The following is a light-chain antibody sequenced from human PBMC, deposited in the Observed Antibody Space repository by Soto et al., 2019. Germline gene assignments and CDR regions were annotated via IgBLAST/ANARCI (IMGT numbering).Light chain of an antibody. V-gene: IGKV3-20*01. J-gene: IGKJ2*02. Sequence: VLTQSPATLSVSPGDSASLSCRASQSVSSSFLAWYQQKAGQAPRLLIYGASSRATGIPDRFSGSGSGTDFTLTISRLEPEDFAVYYCQQYGSSPPGTLGQGTKLEIK. CDR2: GAS. CDR3: QQYGSSPPGT. CDR1: QSVSSSF.